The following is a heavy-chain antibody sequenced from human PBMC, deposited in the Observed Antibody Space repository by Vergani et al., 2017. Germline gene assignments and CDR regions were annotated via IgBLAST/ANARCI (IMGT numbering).Heavy chain of an antibody. D-gene: IGHD6-19*01. CDR3: ARDSGSSGWNWFDP. V-gene: IGHV3-23*01. J-gene: IGHJ5*02. CDR2: ISGSGGST. Sequence: EVQLLESGGGLVQPGGSLRLSCAASGFTFSSYAMSWVRQAPGKGLEWVSAISGSGGSTYYADSVKGRFTISRDNAKNSLYLQMNSLRAEDTAVYYCARDSGSSGWNWFDPWGQGTLVTVSS. CDR1: GFTFSSYA.